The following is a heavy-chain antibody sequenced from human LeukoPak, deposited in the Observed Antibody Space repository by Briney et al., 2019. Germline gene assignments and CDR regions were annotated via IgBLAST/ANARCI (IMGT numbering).Heavy chain of an antibody. Sequence: PGGSLRLSSAASGVTFSDYYISSISPAPQKGLWSGSYISSRGNTINYADSVKGRFTISRDNAKNSLYLQMNSLRAEDTAVYYCARDRGRYYDSRGFYWGYYFDSWGQGILVTVST. CDR2: ISSRGNTI. V-gene: IGHV3-11*01. D-gene: IGHD3-22*01. CDR3: ARDRGRYYDSRGFYWGYYFDS. J-gene: IGHJ4*02. CDR1: GVTFSDYY.